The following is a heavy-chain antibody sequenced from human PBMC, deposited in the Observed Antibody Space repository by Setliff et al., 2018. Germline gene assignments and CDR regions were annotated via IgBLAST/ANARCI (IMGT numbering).Heavy chain of an antibody. CDR2: INTNTGNP. D-gene: IGHD2-2*01. CDR3: ARDLGYCSRTSCHGDWFDP. V-gene: IGHV7-4-1*02. Sequence: RASVKVSCKASGYTFRSYAMNWVRQAPGQGLEWMGWINTNTGNPTYAQGFTGRFVFSLDTSVSTAYLQISSLKPEDTAVYYCARDLGYCSRTSCHGDWFDPWGQGTLVTVSS. CDR1: GYTFRSYA. J-gene: IGHJ5*02.